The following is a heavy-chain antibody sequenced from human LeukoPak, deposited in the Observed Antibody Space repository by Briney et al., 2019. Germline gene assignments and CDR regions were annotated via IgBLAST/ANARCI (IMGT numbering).Heavy chain of an antibody. CDR2: INSDGSTT. D-gene: IGHD2-2*01. Sequence: PGGSLRLSCAASGFTFSRHWMHWVRQAPGKGLEWLSFINSDGSTTSHAESVKGRFTISRDNAKNTLHLQMNSLRAEDTAVYYCARGGVPGGNDYWGQGTLVTVSS. V-gene: IGHV3-74*01. CDR3: ARGGVPGGNDY. CDR1: GFTFSRHW. J-gene: IGHJ4*02.